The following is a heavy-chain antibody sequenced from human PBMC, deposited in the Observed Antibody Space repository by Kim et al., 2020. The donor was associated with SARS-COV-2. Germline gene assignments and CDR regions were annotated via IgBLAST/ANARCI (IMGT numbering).Heavy chain of an antibody. J-gene: IGHJ4*02. V-gene: IGHV1-3*01. Sequence: ASVKVSCKASGYSFSNYALHWVCQAPGQRPEWMGWIIPANGNTKHSQKFQGRVSITRDTSATTAYMELTSLRSEDTAVYYCARVDYGSGSYYFDYWGQGT. CDR3: ARVDYGSGSYYFDY. D-gene: IGHD3-10*01. CDR2: IIPANGNT. CDR1: GYSFSNYA.